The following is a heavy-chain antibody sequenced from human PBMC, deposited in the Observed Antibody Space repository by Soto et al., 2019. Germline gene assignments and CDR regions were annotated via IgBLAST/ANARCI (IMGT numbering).Heavy chain of an antibody. D-gene: IGHD4-4*01. CDR2: INPGDSDI. CDR3: ERHEQFYFYYQGIDV. V-gene: IGHV5-51*01. CDR1: GYSFTTYW. Sequence: GESLKISCKASGYSFTTYWIAWVRQMPGKGLEWMGIINPGDSDIRYSPSFQGQVTISADNSISTAYLQWSSLKASDTAMYYGERHEQFYFYYQGIDVRSQGTAINV. J-gene: IGHJ6*02.